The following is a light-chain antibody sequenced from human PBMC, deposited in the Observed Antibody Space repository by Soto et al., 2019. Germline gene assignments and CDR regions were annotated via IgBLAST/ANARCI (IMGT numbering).Light chain of an antibody. Sequence: EIVLTQSPGTLSLSPGETATLSCRASQSVSHLAGYQQKHGQAPRLLVYAASSRADGIPDRFSGSGSGTDFSLTISRLEPEDFAVYYCQQYGGSPLYTVGQGTRLEIK. CDR1: QSVSH. J-gene: IGKJ2*01. V-gene: IGKV3-20*01. CDR3: QQYGGSPLYT. CDR2: AAS.